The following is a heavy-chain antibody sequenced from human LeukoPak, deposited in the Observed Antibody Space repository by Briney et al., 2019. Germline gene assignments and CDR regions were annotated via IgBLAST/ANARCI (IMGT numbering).Heavy chain of an antibody. CDR1: GYTFTGYY. J-gene: IGHJ3*02. CDR3: ASLKNSYDSSGYLVTDAFDI. V-gene: IGHV1-2*02. Sequence: ASVKVSCKASGYTFTGYYMHWVRQAPGQGLEWMGWINPNSGGTNYAQKLQGRVTMTTDTSTSTAYMELRSLRSDDTAVYYCASLKNSYDSSGYLVTDAFDIWGQGTMVTVSS. CDR2: INPNSGGT. D-gene: IGHD3-22*01.